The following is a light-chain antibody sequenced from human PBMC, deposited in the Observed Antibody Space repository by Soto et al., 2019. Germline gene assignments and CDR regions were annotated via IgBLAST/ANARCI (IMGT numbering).Light chain of an antibody. CDR1: QSISSW. J-gene: IGKJ1*01. CDR3: QQYNSYTRM. Sequence: DIQMTQSPSTLSASVGGRVTITCRASQSISSWLAWYQQKPREAPKLLIYKASSLESGVPSRFSGSGSGTEFTLIISSLQPDDFATYYCQQYNSYTRMFGQGTKVEIK. CDR2: KAS. V-gene: IGKV1-5*03.